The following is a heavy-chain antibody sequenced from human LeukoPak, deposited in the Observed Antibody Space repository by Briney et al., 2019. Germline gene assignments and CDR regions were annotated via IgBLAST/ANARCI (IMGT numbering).Heavy chain of an antibody. J-gene: IGHJ4*02. CDR1: GFTFSSYS. Sequence: GGSLRLSCAASGFTFSSYSMNWVRQAPGKGLEWVSYISSSSSTIYYADSVKGRFTISRDNAKNSLYLQMNSLRAEDTAVYYCARSPYDFWSGLDYWGQGTLVTVSS. V-gene: IGHV3-48*01. CDR2: ISSSSSTI. CDR3: ARSPYDFWSGLDY. D-gene: IGHD3-3*01.